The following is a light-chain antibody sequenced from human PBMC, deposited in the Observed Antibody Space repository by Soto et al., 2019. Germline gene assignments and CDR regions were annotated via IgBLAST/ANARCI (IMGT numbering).Light chain of an antibody. Sequence: DIQMNHSPSSVSASLGYRFTITCRASQSISSYLNWYQQKPGKAPKLLIYAASSLQSGVPSRFSGSGSGTDFTLTISSLQPEDFATYYCQQSYSTPLTFGGGTKVDIK. CDR3: QQSYSTPLT. CDR2: AAS. J-gene: IGKJ4*01. CDR1: QSISSY. V-gene: IGKV1-39*01.